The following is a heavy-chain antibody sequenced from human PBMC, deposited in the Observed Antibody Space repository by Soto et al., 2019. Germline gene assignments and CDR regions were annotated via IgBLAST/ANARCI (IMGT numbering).Heavy chain of an antibody. V-gene: IGHV3-21*06. Sequence: GGSLRLSCAASGFTFSSYSMNWVRQAPGKGLEWVSSISSSSSYIYYGDSMKGRFTISRDSAKNSLYLEMNSLRAEDTAVYYCARESEDLTSNFDYWGQGTLVTVSS. CDR2: ISSSSSYI. CDR3: ARESEDLTSNFDY. CDR1: GFTFSSYS. J-gene: IGHJ4*02.